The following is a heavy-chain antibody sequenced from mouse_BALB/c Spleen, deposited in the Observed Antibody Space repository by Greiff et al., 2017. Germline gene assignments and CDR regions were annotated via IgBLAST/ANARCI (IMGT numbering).Heavy chain of an antibody. Sequence: QVQLQQSGPGLVKPAQSLTISCTASGFTFTSYGVHWVRQSPGKGLEWLGVIWSGGSTDYYAAIINSLIISTDNSKNHVIFKMISRQAYDTAKYYCAREDVCKLYAMDYWGQGTSVTVSS. V-gene: IGHV2-2*01. J-gene: IGHJ4*01. CDR3: AREDVCKLYAMDY. CDR2: IWSGGST. CDR1: GFTFTSYG.